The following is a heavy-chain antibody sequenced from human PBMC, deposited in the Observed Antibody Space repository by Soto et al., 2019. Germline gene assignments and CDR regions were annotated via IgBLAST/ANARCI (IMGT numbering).Heavy chain of an antibody. D-gene: IGHD3-16*01. V-gene: IGHV4-59*01. CDR3: ARFAYASWFDP. Sequence: XXTLSLTCTVSCGSITSYYWGWIRQPPGKGLEWVGXIYYSXSPSYNNSLKXXVTISVDXXKNQLSLKLSSVTPADPAVYYCARFAYASWFDPWGQGTLATVSS. CDR1: CGSITSYY. CDR2: IYYSXSP. J-gene: IGHJ5*02.